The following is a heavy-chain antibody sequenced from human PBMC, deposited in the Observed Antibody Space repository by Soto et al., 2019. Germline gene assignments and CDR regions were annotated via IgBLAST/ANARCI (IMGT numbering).Heavy chain of an antibody. CDR1: VFTFSSYS. J-gene: IGHJ6*02. CDR3: ARVERSYYYYRMDV. Sequence: PGLSLRLSCAASVFTFSSYSMNWGRQAPGKGREWVSSISSSSSYIYYADSLKGRFTISRDNAKNSLYLQMNSLRAEDTAVYYCARVERSYYYYRMDVWGQGTTVT. D-gene: IGHD1-1*01. V-gene: IGHV3-21*01. CDR2: ISSSSSYI.